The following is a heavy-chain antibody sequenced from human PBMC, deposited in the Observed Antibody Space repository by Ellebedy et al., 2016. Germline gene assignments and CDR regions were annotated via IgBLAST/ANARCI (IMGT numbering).Heavy chain of an antibody. D-gene: IGHD5-24*01. CDR1: GGSISSSSYY. Sequence: SETLSLTCSVSGGSISSSSYYWGWIRQPPGKGLEWIGSVYYTGSTYYNPSLKSRLTISVDTSKNQFSLKLTSVTAADTAVYYCASLEMATILDAFDIWGQGTKVTVSS. V-gene: IGHV4-39*01. J-gene: IGHJ3*02. CDR3: ASLEMATILDAFDI. CDR2: VYYTGST.